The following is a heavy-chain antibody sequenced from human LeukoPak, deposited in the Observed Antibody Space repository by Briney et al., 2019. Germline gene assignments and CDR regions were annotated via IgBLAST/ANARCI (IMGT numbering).Heavy chain of an antibody. CDR2: ISYNGRRK. V-gene: IGHV3-30*03. Sequence: SGGTLRLSCATSGFTFNTYAIHWVRQAPGKGLEWVALISYNGRRKEYADSVKGRFTISRDNAKNSLYLQMNSLRAEDTAVYYCARDWDYDILTGYPTNNIDYWGQGTLVTVSS. CDR1: GFTFNTYA. J-gene: IGHJ4*02. CDR3: ARDWDYDILTGYPTNNIDY. D-gene: IGHD3-9*01.